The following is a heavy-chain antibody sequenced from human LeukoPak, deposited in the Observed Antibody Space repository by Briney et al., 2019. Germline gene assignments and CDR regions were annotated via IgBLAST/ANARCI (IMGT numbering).Heavy chain of an antibody. CDR2: ISAYNGNT. J-gene: IGHJ4*02. Sequence: SVKVSCKASGYTFTSYGISWVRQAPGQGLEWMGWISAYNGNTNYAQKLQGRVTMTTDTSTSTAYMELRSLRSDDTAVYYCARDRAEVWSGIAVAGTRLLDYWGQGTLVTVSS. CDR1: GYTFTSYG. D-gene: IGHD6-19*01. CDR3: ARDRAEVWSGIAVAGTRLLDY. V-gene: IGHV1-18*01.